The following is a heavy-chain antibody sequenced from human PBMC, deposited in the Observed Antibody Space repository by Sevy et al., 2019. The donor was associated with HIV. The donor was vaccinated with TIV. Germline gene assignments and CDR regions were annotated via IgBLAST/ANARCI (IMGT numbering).Heavy chain of an antibody. V-gene: IGHV3-30*18. J-gene: IGHJ3*02. CDR1: GFTFSSDG. CDR3: AKETTVGATTFAFDI. CDR2: IAYDGSNK. D-gene: IGHD1-26*01. Sequence: EGSLRLSCAASGFTFSSDGMHWVRQAPGKELEWVAVIAYDGSNKYYADSVKGRFTISRDNSKNTLYLQMNSLRAEDTAVYYCAKETTVGATTFAFDIWGQGTMVTVSS.